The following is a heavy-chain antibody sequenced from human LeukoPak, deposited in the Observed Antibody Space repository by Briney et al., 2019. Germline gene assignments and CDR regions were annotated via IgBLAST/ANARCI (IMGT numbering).Heavy chain of an antibody. CDR2: INHSGST. CDR1: GGPFSGYY. Sequence: SETLSLTCAVYGGPFSGYYWSWIRQPPGKGLEWIGEINHSGSTNYNPSLKSRVTISVDTSKNQFSLKLSSVTAADTAVYYCARVGSAGTDYWGQGTLVTVSS. D-gene: IGHD6-19*01. CDR3: ARVGSAGTDY. J-gene: IGHJ4*02. V-gene: IGHV4-34*01.